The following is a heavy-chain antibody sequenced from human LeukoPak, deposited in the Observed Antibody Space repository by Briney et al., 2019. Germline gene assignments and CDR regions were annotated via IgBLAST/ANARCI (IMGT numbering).Heavy chain of an antibody. V-gene: IGHV3-30-3*01. CDR3: ARAGDY. J-gene: IGHJ4*02. Sequence: GGSLRLSCAASGFTFSSYAMHWVRQAPVKGLEWVAVISYDESNKYYADSVKGRFTISRDNSKNTLYLQMNSLRAEDTAVYYCARAGDYWGQGTLVTVSS. CDR1: GFTFSSYA. CDR2: ISYDESNK.